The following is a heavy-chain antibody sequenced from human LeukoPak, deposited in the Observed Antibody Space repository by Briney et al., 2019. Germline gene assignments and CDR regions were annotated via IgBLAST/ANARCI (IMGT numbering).Heavy chain of an antibody. Sequence: PGGSLRLSCAASGFTFDVYGMSWVRQAPGKGLEWVSGINWNGGSTGYADSVKGRFTISRDNAKNSLYLQMNSLRAEDTALYYCARLQTPYYDSSGYFFDYWGQGTLVTVSS. V-gene: IGHV3-20*04. CDR3: ARLQTPYYDSSGYFFDY. D-gene: IGHD3-22*01. J-gene: IGHJ4*02. CDR2: INWNGGST. CDR1: GFTFDVYG.